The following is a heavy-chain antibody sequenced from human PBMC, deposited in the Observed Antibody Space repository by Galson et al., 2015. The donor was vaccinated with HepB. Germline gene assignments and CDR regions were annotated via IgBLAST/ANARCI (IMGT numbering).Heavy chain of an antibody. Sequence: ETLSLTCTVSGGSISSYYWSWIRQPPGKGLEWIGYIYYSGSTNYNPSLKSRVTISVDTSKNQFSLKLSSMTAADTAVYYCARGDYYDSSGYYRLGAFDIWGQGIMVTVSS. CDR3: ARGDYYDSSGYYRLGAFDI. V-gene: IGHV4-59*01. CDR1: GGSISSYY. CDR2: IYYSGST. J-gene: IGHJ3*02. D-gene: IGHD3-22*01.